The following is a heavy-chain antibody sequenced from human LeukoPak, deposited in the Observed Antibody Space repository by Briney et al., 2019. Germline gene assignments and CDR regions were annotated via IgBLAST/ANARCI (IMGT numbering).Heavy chain of an antibody. Sequence: GASVKVSCKASGYTFTGYDMHWVRQAPGQGLEWMGRINPNSGGTNYAQKFQGRVTMTRDTSISTAYMELSRLRSDDTAVYYCARAAVELLWFGETLGYWGQGTLVTVST. D-gene: IGHD3-10*01. CDR1: GYTFTGYD. CDR2: INPNSGGT. CDR3: ARAAVELLWFGETLGY. V-gene: IGHV1-2*06. J-gene: IGHJ4*02.